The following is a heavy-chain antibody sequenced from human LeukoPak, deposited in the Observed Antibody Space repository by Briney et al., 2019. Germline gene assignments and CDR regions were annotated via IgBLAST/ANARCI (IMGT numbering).Heavy chain of an antibody. J-gene: IGHJ4*02. Sequence: GGSLRLSCAASGLTFRNYAMSWVRQAAGKGLEWVSVICANDGNTYYADAVKGRFTISRDNSKDTLYLQMDSLRAEDTAVYYCAKGSGSSCYSPCDYWGQGILFTVSS. V-gene: IGHV3-23*01. CDR1: GLTFRNYA. CDR2: ICANDGNT. CDR3: AKGSGSSCYSPCDY. D-gene: IGHD2-15*01.